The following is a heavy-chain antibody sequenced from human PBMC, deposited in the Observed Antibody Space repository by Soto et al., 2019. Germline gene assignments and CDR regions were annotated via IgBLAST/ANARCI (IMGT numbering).Heavy chain of an antibody. Sequence: SLRLSCAASGFTFSSYGMHWVRQAPGKGLEWVAVISYDGSNKYYADSVKGRFTISRDNSKNTLYLQMNSLRAEDTAVYYCAKNPYYYDSTVQAFDIWGQGTMVTVSS. CDR1: GFTFSSYG. V-gene: IGHV3-30*18. D-gene: IGHD3-22*01. J-gene: IGHJ3*02. CDR2: ISYDGSNK. CDR3: AKNPYYYDSTVQAFDI.